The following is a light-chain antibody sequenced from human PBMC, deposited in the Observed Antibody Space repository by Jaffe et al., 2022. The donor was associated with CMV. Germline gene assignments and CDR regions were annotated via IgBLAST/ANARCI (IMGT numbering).Light chain of an antibody. V-gene: IGLV3-1*01. CDR2: QDV. CDR3: QAWDSSTVV. CDR1: KLGDKY. J-gene: IGLJ2*01. Sequence: SYEVTQPPSVSVSPGLTVTITCSGDKLGDKYVCWYQQKPGQSPVLVVYQDVKRPSGIPERFSGSNSGNTATLTISGTQAMDEADYYCQAWDSSTVVFGGGTKLTVL.